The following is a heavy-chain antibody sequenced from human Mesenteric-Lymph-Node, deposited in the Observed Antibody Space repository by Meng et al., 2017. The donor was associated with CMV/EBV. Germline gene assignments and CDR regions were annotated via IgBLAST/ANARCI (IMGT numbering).Heavy chain of an antibody. J-gene: IGHJ6*02. V-gene: IGHV4-61*03. CDR3: ARAVIRDYGGDGMDV. Sequence: GSLRLSCTVSGGSVNNGNYLWSWIRQPPGKRLEWIGYVYYSGATNHNPSLESRVTISVDTSKNHFSLKLTSVTAADTARYYCARAVIRDYGGDGMDVWGQGITVTVSS. CDR1: GGSVNNGNYL. D-gene: IGHD4-23*01. CDR2: VYYSGAT.